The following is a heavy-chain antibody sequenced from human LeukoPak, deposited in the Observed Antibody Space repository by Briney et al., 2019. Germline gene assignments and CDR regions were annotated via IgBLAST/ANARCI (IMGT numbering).Heavy chain of an antibody. CDR3: AKRTSIVVPRGGIDY. CDR2: ISGSGGST. CDR1: GFTFSSYA. Sequence: GGSLRLSCAASGFTFSSYAMSWVRQAPGKGLEWVSAISGSGGSTYYADSVKGRFTISRDNSKNTLYLQMNSLRAEGTAVYYCAKRTSIVVPRGGIDYWGQGTLVTVSS. V-gene: IGHV3-23*01. J-gene: IGHJ4*02. D-gene: IGHD3-22*01.